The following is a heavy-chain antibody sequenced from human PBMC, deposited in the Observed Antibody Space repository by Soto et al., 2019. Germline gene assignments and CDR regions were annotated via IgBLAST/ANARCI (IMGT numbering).Heavy chain of an antibody. Sequence: QVQLVQSGAEVKKPGSSVKVSCKASGGTFNSYSVSWVRQAPGQGLEWMGGIFPVYGTPHYAQKFQGRVTITADESTRTAYMELSSLTSEDTAVYYCARGPAFPPAGPWGQGTLVTVSS. CDR1: GGTFNSYS. CDR3: ARGPAFPPAGP. CDR2: IFPVYGTP. V-gene: IGHV1-69*01. J-gene: IGHJ5*02. D-gene: IGHD6-25*01.